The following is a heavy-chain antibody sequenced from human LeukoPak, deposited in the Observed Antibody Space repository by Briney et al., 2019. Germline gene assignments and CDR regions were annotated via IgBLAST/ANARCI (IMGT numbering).Heavy chain of an antibody. D-gene: IGHD2/OR15-2a*01. V-gene: IGHV3-74*01. CDR1: GFTFSNYW. Sequence: PGGSLRLSCAASGFTFSNYWMHWVHQAPGKGLVWVSRINSDGSTTNYADSVKGRFTISRDNAKNTLFLQMNSLRAEDTAVYYCASLQNVPSYYYYYVMDVWGQGTTVTVSS. CDR2: INSDGSTT. J-gene: IGHJ6*02. CDR3: ASLQNVPSYYYYYVMDV.